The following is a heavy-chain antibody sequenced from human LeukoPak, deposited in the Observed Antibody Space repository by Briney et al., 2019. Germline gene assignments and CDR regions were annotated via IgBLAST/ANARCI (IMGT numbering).Heavy chain of an antibody. Sequence: GESLKISCKGSGYSFPNYWIGWVRQMPGKGLEWMGIIYPGDSDTRYSPSFQGQVTISADKSISTAYLQWSSLKASDTAMYYCARATVAANLYYGMDVWGQGTTVTVSS. CDR2: IYPGDSDT. V-gene: IGHV5-51*01. CDR3: ARATVAANLYYGMDV. D-gene: IGHD6-19*01. J-gene: IGHJ6*02. CDR1: GYSFPNYW.